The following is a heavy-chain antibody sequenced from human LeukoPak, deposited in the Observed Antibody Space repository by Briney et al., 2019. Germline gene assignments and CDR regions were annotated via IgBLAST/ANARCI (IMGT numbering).Heavy chain of an antibody. CDR1: GYTFTSYA. CDR3: ATSPGSGWYLDDAFDI. Sequence: ASVKVSCKASGYTFTSYAMHWVRQAPGQRLEWMGWISAYNGNTNYAQKLQGRVTMTTDTSTSTAYMEPRSLRSDDTAVYYCATSPGSGWYLDDAFDIWGQGTMVTVSS. J-gene: IGHJ3*02. V-gene: IGHV1-18*01. D-gene: IGHD6-19*01. CDR2: ISAYNGNT.